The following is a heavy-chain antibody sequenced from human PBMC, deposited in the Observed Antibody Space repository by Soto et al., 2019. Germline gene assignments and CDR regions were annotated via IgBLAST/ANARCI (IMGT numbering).Heavy chain of an antibody. V-gene: IGHV2-5*02. J-gene: IGHJ1*01. CDR2: IYWDDDK. CDR1: GFSLSTSGVG. CDR3: AHGRVLSHAEFFQH. Sequence: QITLKESGPTLVKPTQTLTLTCTFSGFSLSTSGVGVGWIRQPPGRALEWLALIYWDDDKRYSPSLKTRLTITKATSKNPVVLTMTNMDPVDTATYYCAHGRVLSHAEFFQHWGQGTLVTVSS. D-gene: IGHD1-26*01.